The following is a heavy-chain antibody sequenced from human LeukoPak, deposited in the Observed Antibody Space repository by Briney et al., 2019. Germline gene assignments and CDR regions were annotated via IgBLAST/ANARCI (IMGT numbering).Heavy chain of an antibody. CDR3: ARLFWSAVSCYVDY. V-gene: IGHV5-51*01. Sequence: GESLKISCKGSGYSFTSYWIGWVRQMPGKGLEWMGIIYPGDYNTAYSPSFQGQVTISADKSISTAYLQWHSLKASDTAMYYCARLFWSAVSCYVDYWGQGTLVTVAS. CDR2: IYPGDYNT. CDR1: GYSFTSYW. D-gene: IGHD2-15*01. J-gene: IGHJ4*02.